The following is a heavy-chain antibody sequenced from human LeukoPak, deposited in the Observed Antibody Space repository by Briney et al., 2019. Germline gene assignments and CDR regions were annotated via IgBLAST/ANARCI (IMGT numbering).Heavy chain of an antibody. CDR1: GFTFSSYA. Sequence: GGSLRLSCAASGFTFSSYAMSWVRQAPGKGLEWVSAISGTGGNTYYADSVKGRFTISRDNSKNTLYLQMNILRAEDTAVYYCARHIGYDFDYWGQGTLVTVSS. CDR3: ARHIGYDFDY. V-gene: IGHV3-23*01. J-gene: IGHJ4*02. D-gene: IGHD5-12*01. CDR2: ISGTGGNT.